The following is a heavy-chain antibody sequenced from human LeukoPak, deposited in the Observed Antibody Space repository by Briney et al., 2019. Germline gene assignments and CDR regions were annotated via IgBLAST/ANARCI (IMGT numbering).Heavy chain of an antibody. CDR2: IYSSGST. V-gene: IGHV4-61*02. J-gene: IGHJ4*02. CDR1: GGSISSGSYL. CDR3: ASIGTTVTTFVY. Sequence: PSETLSLTCTVSGGSISSGSYLWSWIRQPAGKGLESIGRIYSSGSTNYNPSLKSRVTISLDTSKNQFSLKLSSVTAADTAVYYCASIGTTVTTFVYWGQGTLVTVSS. D-gene: IGHD4-17*01.